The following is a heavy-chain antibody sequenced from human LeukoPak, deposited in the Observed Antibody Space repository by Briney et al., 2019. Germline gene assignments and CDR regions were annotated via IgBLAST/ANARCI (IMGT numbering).Heavy chain of an antibody. CDR2: IYHSGST. D-gene: IGHD4-11*01. V-gene: IGHV4-38-2*02. CDR3: ARGRTFTVTTVRNDAFDI. J-gene: IGHJ3*02. Sequence: SEILSLTCTVSGYSISSGYYWGWIRQPPGKGLEWIGGIYHSGSTYYNPSLKSRVTISVDTSKNQFSLKLSSVTAADTAVYYCARGRTFTVTTVRNDAFDIWGQGTMVTVSS. CDR1: GYSISSGYY.